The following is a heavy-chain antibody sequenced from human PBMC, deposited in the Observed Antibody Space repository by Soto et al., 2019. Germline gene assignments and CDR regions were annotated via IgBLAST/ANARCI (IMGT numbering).Heavy chain of an antibody. CDR3: ARDQRYCSGGSCYSFSYYYYYGMDV. Sequence: PGGSLRLSCASSGFTFSRYSMNLVRQAPGKGLEWVSSISSSSSYIYYADSVKGRFTISRDNAKNSLYLQMNSLRAEDTAVYYCARDQRYCSGGSCYSFSYYYYYGMDVWGQGTTVTVSS. D-gene: IGHD2-15*01. CDR2: ISSSSSYI. V-gene: IGHV3-21*01. CDR1: GFTFSRYS. J-gene: IGHJ6*02.